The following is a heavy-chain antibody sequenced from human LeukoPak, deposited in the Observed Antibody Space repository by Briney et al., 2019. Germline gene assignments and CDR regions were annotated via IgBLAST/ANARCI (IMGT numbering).Heavy chain of an antibody. Sequence: ASVKVSCKASGYTFTSYDINWVRQATGRGLEWMGWMNPNSGNTGYAQKFQGRVTMTRNTSISTAYMELSSLRSEDTAVYYCVISYYYDSSGYYYDYNYWGQGTLVTVSS. D-gene: IGHD3-22*01. CDR1: GYTFTSYD. CDR3: VISYYYDSSGYYYDYNY. V-gene: IGHV1-8*01. CDR2: MNPNSGNT. J-gene: IGHJ4*02.